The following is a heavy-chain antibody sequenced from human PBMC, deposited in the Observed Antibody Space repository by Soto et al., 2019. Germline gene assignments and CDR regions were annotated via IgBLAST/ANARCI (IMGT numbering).Heavy chain of an antibody. CDR2: IYRGGNT. D-gene: IGHD5-12*01. V-gene: IGHV3-53*01. Sequence: EVQLVESGGGLIQPGGSLRLSCAASGFTVISNYMGWVRQAPGKGLEWVSVIYRGGNTYYADSVKGRFTISRDNSKNTLYLQMNSLRAEDTAVYYCARDKQSGYINDYYYGMDVWGQGTTVTVSS. J-gene: IGHJ6*02. CDR3: ARDKQSGYINDYYYGMDV. CDR1: GFTVISNY.